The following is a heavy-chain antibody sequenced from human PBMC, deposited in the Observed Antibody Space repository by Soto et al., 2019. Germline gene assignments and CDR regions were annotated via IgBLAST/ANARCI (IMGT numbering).Heavy chain of an antibody. V-gene: IGHV1-18*01. J-gene: IGHJ4*02. CDR1: GYTFTSYG. Sequence: QVQLVQSGAEVKKPGASVKVSCKASGYTFTSYGISWVRQAPGQGLEWMGWINAYNVNTNYAQKLQGRVTMTTDTSTSTEYMELRSMRSDDTAVYYCARDVGDGLIDYWGQGTLVTVSS. CDR2: INAYNVNT. CDR3: ARDVGDGLIDY. D-gene: IGHD3-3*01.